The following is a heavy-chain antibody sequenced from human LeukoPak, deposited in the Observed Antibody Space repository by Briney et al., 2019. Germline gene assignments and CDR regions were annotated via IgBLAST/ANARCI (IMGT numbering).Heavy chain of an antibody. Sequence: GGSLRLSCAASGFTFSSAWMTWVCQAPGKGPEWVANINPDGSATYYVASVKGRFTISRDNAKNSLYLQMNSLRADDTAVYYCTRDFGWQQLDYWGQGALVTVSS. V-gene: IGHV3-7*01. CDR3: TRDFGWQQLDY. CDR2: INPDGSAT. CDR1: GFTFSSAW. J-gene: IGHJ4*02. D-gene: IGHD5-24*01.